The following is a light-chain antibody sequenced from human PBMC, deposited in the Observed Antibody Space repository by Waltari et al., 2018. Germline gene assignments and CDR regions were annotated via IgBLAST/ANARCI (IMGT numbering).Light chain of an antibody. CDR2: FNN. V-gene: IGLV1-44*01. CDR1: SSTTGSHT. J-gene: IGLJ3*02. CDR3: AAWDENLNGWV. Sequence: QPVLPQPPSASGTPGQSVTISCSGGSSTTGSHTVNWYQQPPGTAPRLLIYFNNQRPSGLPDRFSGSKSGTSASLAITGLRSEDEADYYCAAWDENLNGWVFGGGTKLTVL.